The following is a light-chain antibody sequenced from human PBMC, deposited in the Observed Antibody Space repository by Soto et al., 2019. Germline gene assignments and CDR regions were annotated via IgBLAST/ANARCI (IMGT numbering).Light chain of an antibody. Sequence: GERATLSCRASQSVSSSYLAWYQQKPGQAPRLLIYGASSSATGIPDRFSGSGSGTDFTLTISRLEPEDFAVYYCQQYGSSPLFGQGTRLEIK. J-gene: IGKJ5*01. V-gene: IGKV3-20*01. CDR1: QSVSSSY. CDR3: QQYGSSPL. CDR2: GAS.